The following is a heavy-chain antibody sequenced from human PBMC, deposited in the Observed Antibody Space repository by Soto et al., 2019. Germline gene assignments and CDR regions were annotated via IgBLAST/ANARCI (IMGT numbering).Heavy chain of an antibody. CDR3: ARTNSGYDSGAYDI. V-gene: IGHV3-23*01. D-gene: IGHD5-12*01. CDR2: ISGSGGST. CDR1: GFTFSSYA. J-gene: IGHJ3*02. Sequence: PGGSLRLSCAASGFTFSSYAMSWVRQAPGKGLEWVSAISGSGGSTYYADSVKGRFTISRDNSKNTLYLQMNSLRAEDTAVYYCARTNSGYDSGAYDIWGQGTMVTVSS.